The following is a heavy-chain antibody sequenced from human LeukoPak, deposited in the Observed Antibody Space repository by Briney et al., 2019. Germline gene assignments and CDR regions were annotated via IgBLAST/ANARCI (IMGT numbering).Heavy chain of an antibody. CDR1: GFMFSSYS. V-gene: IGHV3-21*01. CDR3: ARFETVTPELDDY. Sequence: PGGSLRLSCAASGFMFSSYSMNWVRQAPGKGLEWVSSISSSSEYVFYADSVKGRFTISRDNAENSLYLQMSSLSAEDTAVYYCARFETVTPELDDYWGQGTLVTVSS. D-gene: IGHD4-17*01. CDR2: ISSSSEYV. J-gene: IGHJ4*02.